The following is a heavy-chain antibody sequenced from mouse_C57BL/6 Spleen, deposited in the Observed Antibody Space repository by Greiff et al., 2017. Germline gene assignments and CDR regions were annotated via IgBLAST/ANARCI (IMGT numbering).Heavy chain of an antibody. CDR1: GYTFTSYW. CDR3: ARDYYGSPFAY. D-gene: IGHD1-1*01. CDR2: IDPNSGGT. Sequence: VQLQQPGAELVKPGASVKLSCKASGYTFTSYWMHWVKQRPGRGLEWIGRIDPNSGGTKYNEKFKSKATLTVDKPSSTAHMQLRSLTSEDSAVYYCARDYYGSPFAYWGQGTLVTVSA. V-gene: IGHV1-72*01. J-gene: IGHJ3*01.